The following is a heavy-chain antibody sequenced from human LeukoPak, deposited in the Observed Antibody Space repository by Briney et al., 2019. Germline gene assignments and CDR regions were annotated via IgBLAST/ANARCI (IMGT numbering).Heavy chain of an antibody. CDR1: DDSITMYY. J-gene: IGHJ6*03. V-gene: IGHV4-59*01. CDR3: ARGRVSSSTWYSTYYYYFYMDV. Sequence: PSETLSLTCSVSDDSITMYYWTWIRQPPGKGLEWIGYVDHTGSTNFNPSLNGRVSISRDTPKNLFSLRLRSVTAADTAVYFCARGRVSSSTWYSTYYYYFYMDVWGKGTTATVSS. D-gene: IGHD4-11*01. CDR2: VDHTGST.